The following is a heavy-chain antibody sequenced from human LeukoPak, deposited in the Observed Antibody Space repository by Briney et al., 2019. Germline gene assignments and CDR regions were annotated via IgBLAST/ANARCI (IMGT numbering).Heavy chain of an antibody. Sequence: GASVKVSCKASGYTFTSYGISWVRQAPGQGLEWMGWISAYNGNTNYAQKLQGRVTMTTETSTSTAYMEVRSLRSDDTAVYYCAREGYYDSSGYFTNWFDPWGQGTLVTVSS. CDR3: AREGYYDSSGYFTNWFDP. D-gene: IGHD3-22*01. CDR1: GYTFTSYG. CDR2: ISAYNGNT. J-gene: IGHJ5*02. V-gene: IGHV1-18*01.